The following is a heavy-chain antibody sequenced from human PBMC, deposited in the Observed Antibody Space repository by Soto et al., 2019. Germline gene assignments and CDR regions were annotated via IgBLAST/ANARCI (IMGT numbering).Heavy chain of an antibody. V-gene: IGHV1-18*01. CDR2: ISAYNGNT. CDR3: ARSQAPGWLLVTRWFDP. Sequence: ASVKVSCKASGYTFTSNGISWVRQAPGQGLEWMGWISAYNGNTNYAQKLQGRVTMTTDTSTSTAYMELRSLRSDDTAVYYCARSQAPGWLLVTRWFDPWGQGTLVTVSS. CDR1: GYTFTSNG. D-gene: IGHD5-12*01. J-gene: IGHJ5*02.